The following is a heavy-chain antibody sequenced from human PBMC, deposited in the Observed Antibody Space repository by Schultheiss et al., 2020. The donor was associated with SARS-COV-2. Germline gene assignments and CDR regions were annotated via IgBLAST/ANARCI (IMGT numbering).Heavy chain of an antibody. V-gene: IGHV3-9*01. CDR1: GFTFDDYA. CDR2: ISWNSGSI. Sequence: SLKISCAASGFTFDDYAMHWVRQAPGKGLEWVSGISWNSGSIGYADSVKGRFTISRDNAKNSLYLQMNSLRAEDTAVYYCAREEYGMDVWGQGTTVTGSS. CDR3: AREEYGMDV. J-gene: IGHJ6*02.